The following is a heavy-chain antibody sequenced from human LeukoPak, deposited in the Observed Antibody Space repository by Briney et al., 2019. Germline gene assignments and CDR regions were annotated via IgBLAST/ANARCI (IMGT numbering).Heavy chain of an antibody. CDR2: ISSSSSTI. CDR3: AREPFDY. CDR1: GFTFSSYS. V-gene: IGHV3-48*01. Sequence: GGSLRLSCAASGFTFSSYSMNWVRQAPGKGLEGVSYISSSSSTIYDADSVKGRFTISRDNAKNSLYLQMNSLRAEDTAVYYCAREPFDYWGQGTLVTVSS. J-gene: IGHJ4*02.